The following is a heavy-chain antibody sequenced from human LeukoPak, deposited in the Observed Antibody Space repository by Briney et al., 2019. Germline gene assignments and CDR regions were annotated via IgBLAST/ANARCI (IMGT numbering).Heavy chain of an antibody. Sequence: ASVKVSCKASGYTFTSYGISWVRQAPGQGLEWMGWISAYNGNTNYAQKLQGRVTMTTDTSTSTAYMELRSLRSDDTAVYYCARDIVVPAAMMTDAFDIWGQGTMVTVSS. CDR1: GYTFTSYG. CDR2: ISAYNGNT. D-gene: IGHD2-2*01. J-gene: IGHJ3*02. V-gene: IGHV1-18*01. CDR3: ARDIVVPAAMMTDAFDI.